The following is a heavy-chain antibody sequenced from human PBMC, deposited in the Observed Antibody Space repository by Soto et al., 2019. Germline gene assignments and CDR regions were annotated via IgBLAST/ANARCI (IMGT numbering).Heavy chain of an antibody. Sequence: GASVKVSCKASGYTFTSYYMHWVRQAPRQGLEWMGIINPSGGSTSYAQKFQGRVTMTRDTSTSTVYMELSSLRSEDTAVYYCARIAAPGRGNYYYYGLDVWGQGTTVTVSS. CDR2: INPSGGST. CDR1: GYTFTSYY. D-gene: IGHD6-13*01. CDR3: ARIAAPGRGNYYYYGLDV. V-gene: IGHV1-46*01. J-gene: IGHJ6*01.